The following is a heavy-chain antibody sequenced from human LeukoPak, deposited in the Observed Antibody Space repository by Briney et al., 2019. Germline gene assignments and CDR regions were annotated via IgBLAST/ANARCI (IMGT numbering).Heavy chain of an antibody. CDR2: INPNSGGT. CDR3: ARVPKSIRGVFDY. D-gene: IGHD6-25*01. Sequence: ASVKVSCKASGYTFTGYYMHWVRQAPGQGLEWMGWINPNSGGTNYAQKFQGRVTMTRDTSISTAYMELSRLRSDDTAVYYCARVPKSIRGVFDYWGQGTLVTVSS. J-gene: IGHJ4*02. V-gene: IGHV1-2*02. CDR1: GYTFTGYY.